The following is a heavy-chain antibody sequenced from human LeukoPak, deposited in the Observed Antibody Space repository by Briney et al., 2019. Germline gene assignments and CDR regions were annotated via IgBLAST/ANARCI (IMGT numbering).Heavy chain of an antibody. Sequence: GGSLRLSCAASTFTFSSFAMNWVRQAPGRGLEWLSYISSSGSTIYYADSVKGRFTISRDNAKNSLYLQMNSLRAEDTAVYYCARPPYNWNYYFDYWGQGTLVTVSS. J-gene: IGHJ4*02. CDR1: TFTFSSFA. CDR2: ISSSGSTI. V-gene: IGHV3-48*03. CDR3: ARPPYNWNYYFDY. D-gene: IGHD1-7*01.